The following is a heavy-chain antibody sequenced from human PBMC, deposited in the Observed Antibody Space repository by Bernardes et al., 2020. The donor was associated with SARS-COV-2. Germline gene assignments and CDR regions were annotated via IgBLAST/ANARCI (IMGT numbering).Heavy chain of an antibody. D-gene: IGHD1-1*01. V-gene: IGHV3-23*01. Sequence: GGSLRLSCTASGLTFRSYAMSWVRQAPGKGLEWVSGISGSGGSTYYADSVKGRFTISRDNSNNTLYLQMNSLRAEDTAVYYCAKCVQGYYAMDVWGQGTTVTVSS. CDR1: GLTFRSYA. J-gene: IGHJ6*02. CDR2: ISGSGGST. CDR3: AKCVQGYYAMDV.